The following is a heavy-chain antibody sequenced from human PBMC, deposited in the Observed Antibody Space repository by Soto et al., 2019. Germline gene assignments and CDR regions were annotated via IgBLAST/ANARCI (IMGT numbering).Heavy chain of an antibody. CDR1: GFTFSSYG. D-gene: IGHD4-17*01. CDR3: AKEIRRTVTSDYYYYGMDV. J-gene: IGHJ6*01. Sequence: QVQLVESGGGVVQPGRSLRLSCAASGFTFSSYGMHWVRQAPGKGLEWVAVISYDGSNKYYADSVKGRFTISRDNSKNTLYLQMNSLRAEDTAVYYCAKEIRRTVTSDYYYYGMDVW. V-gene: IGHV3-30*18. CDR2: ISYDGSNK.